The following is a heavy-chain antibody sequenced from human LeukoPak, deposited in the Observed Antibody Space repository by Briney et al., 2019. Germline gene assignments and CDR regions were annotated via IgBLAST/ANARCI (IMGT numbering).Heavy chain of an antibody. V-gene: IGHV3-30*02. Sequence: GGSPRLSCAASGFTFSNYGMHWVRQAPGKGLEWVAFIRYDGSNKYYADSVKGRFTISRDNSKNTLYLQMNSLRAEDTAVYYCAKVYYDNSGLYFQHWGQGTLVTVSS. CDR1: GFTFSNYG. CDR2: IRYDGSNK. CDR3: AKVYYDNSGLYFQH. D-gene: IGHD3-22*01. J-gene: IGHJ1*01.